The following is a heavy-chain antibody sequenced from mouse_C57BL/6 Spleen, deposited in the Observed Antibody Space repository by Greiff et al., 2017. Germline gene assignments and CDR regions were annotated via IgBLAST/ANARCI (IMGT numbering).Heavy chain of an antibody. D-gene: IGHD1-1*01. J-gene: IGHJ2*01. CDR2: ISSGSSTI. Sequence: EVKLMESGGGLVKPGASLKISCAASGFTFSDYGMHWVRQAPEKELEWVAYISSGSSTIYYADTVKGRCTISRDNAKNTLYLQMTSLRSEDTAMYDCARSNYYGSSFDDWGQGTTLTVSS. CDR3: ARSNYYGSSFDD. CDR1: GFTFSDYG. V-gene: IGHV5-17*01.